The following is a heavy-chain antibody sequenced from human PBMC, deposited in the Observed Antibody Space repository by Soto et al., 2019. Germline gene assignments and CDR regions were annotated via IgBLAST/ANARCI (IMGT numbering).Heavy chain of an antibody. CDR2: ISAYNGNT. CDR1: GYTFTSYG. CDR3: ARGPGLGYYYDSXFDL. D-gene: IGHD3-22*01. J-gene: IGHJ5*02. V-gene: IGHV1-18*01. Sequence: ASVKVSCKASGYTFTSYGISWVRQAPGQGLEWMGWISAYNGNTNYAQKLQGRVTMTTDTSTSTAYMELRSLRSDDTAVYYCARGPGLGYYYDSXFDLWGQGTLVTVSS.